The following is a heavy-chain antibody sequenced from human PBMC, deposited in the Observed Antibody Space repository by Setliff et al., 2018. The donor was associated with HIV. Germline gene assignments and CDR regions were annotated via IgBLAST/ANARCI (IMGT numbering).Heavy chain of an antibody. D-gene: IGHD2-2*03. Sequence: SETLSLTCTVSGGSISTYYWSWIRQPPGKGLEWIGSIYFTGSSDNNPSLKSRVTISVDTSKNQFSLKLSSVTAADTAVYYCARVGYCSSTSCYGGMDVWGQGTTVTVSS. J-gene: IGHJ6*02. CDR2: IYFTGSS. V-gene: IGHV4-59*12. CDR1: GGSISTYY. CDR3: ARVGYCSSTSCYGGMDV.